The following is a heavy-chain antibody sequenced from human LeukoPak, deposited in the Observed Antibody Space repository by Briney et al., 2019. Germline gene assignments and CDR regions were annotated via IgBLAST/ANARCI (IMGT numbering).Heavy chain of an antibody. CDR1: GFTFSTYA. D-gene: IGHD3-22*01. CDR2: IRGSGSLT. V-gene: IGHV3-23*01. CDR3: AKDRPNYYDSSGHYYRRDGDY. Sequence: PGGSLRLSCAASGFTFSTYAMSWVRQAPGKGREWVSSIRGSGSLTYYAGSVKGRFTISRDNSKNTLYLQMNSLRVEDTAVYYCAKDRPNYYDSSGHYYRRDGDYWGQGTLVTVSS. J-gene: IGHJ4*02.